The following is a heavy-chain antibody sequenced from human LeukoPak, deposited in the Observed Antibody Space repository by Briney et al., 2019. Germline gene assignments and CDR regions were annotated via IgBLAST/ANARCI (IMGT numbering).Heavy chain of an antibody. D-gene: IGHD6-19*01. Sequence: GGSLRLSCAASGFTFSSYAMSWVRQAPGKGLEWVSAISGSGGSTYYADSVKGRFTISRDNSKNSLYLQMNSLRAEDTAVYYCVRIPNSAGFPNWFDPWGQGTLVTVSS. CDR2: ISGSGGST. CDR1: GFTFSSYA. CDR3: VRIPNSAGFPNWFDP. J-gene: IGHJ5*02. V-gene: IGHV3-23*01.